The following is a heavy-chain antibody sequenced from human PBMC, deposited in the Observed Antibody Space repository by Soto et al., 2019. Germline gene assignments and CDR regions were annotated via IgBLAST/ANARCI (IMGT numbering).Heavy chain of an antibody. Sequence: PSETLSLTCTVSGDSISSSTNYWGWIRQPPGKGLEWIGSFSYSGSTYYNPSLKSRVTISVDTSKNQFSLKLSSVTAADTAVYYCARHYDILTGYFTPLEYWGQGTLVTVSS. CDR1: GDSISSSTNY. J-gene: IGHJ4*02. CDR2: FSYSGST. CDR3: ARHYDILTGYFTPLEY. V-gene: IGHV4-39*01. D-gene: IGHD3-9*01.